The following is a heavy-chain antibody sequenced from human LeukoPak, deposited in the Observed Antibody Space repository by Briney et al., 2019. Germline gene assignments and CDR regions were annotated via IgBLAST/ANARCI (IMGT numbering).Heavy chain of an antibody. D-gene: IGHD5-12*01. J-gene: IGHJ4*02. Sequence: SETLSLTCAVYGGSFSGYYWSWIRQPPGKGLAWIGEINHSGSTNYNPSLKSRATISVDTPKNQFSLKLSSVTAADPAVYSCARDRGGYSGYADWGQGTLVTVSS. CDR3: ARDRGGYSGYAD. V-gene: IGHV4-34*01. CDR1: GGSFSGYY. CDR2: INHSGST.